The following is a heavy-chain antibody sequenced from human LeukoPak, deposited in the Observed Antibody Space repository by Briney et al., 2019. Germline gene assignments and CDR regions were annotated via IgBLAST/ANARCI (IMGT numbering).Heavy chain of an antibody. Sequence: GGSLRLSCAASGFTFSSYAMSWVRQAPGKGLEWVAAVSGSGGSTYYADSVKGRFTISRDNSKNTLYLQMNSLRAEDTAVYYCAKVRCSGGSCYPYYFDYWGQGTLVTVSS. V-gene: IGHV3-23*01. J-gene: IGHJ4*02. CDR3: AKVRCSGGSCYPYYFDY. CDR1: GFTFSSYA. D-gene: IGHD2-15*01. CDR2: VSGSGGST.